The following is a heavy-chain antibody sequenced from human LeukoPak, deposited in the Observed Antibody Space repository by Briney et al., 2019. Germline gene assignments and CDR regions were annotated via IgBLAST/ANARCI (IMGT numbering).Heavy chain of an antibody. D-gene: IGHD1-26*01. CDR1: GFTNY. V-gene: IGHV3-53*01. J-gene: IGHJ4*02. CDR2: IYSSGST. CDR3: AREGATTAFDY. Sequence: PGGSLRLSCAASGFTNYMNWVRQAPGKGLEWVSVIYSSGSTYYADSVKGRFTISRDNSKNTLYLQMNSLRAEDTAVYYCAREGATTAFDYWGQGTLVTVSS.